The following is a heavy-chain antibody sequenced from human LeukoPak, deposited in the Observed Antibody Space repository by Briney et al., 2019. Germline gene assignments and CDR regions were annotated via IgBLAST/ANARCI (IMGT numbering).Heavy chain of an antibody. D-gene: IGHD5-18*01. CDR1: GFIFSSYA. Sequence: QPGGSLRPSCAASGFIFSSYAMHWVRQAPGKGLEWVAVISYDATNKYYADSVKGRFTISRDNSKNTLYVQMNSLRAEDTAVYYCARAGGYSYGDLSFDIWGQGTMVTVSS. V-gene: IGHV3-30*04. CDR3: ARAGGYSYGDLSFDI. J-gene: IGHJ3*02. CDR2: ISYDATNK.